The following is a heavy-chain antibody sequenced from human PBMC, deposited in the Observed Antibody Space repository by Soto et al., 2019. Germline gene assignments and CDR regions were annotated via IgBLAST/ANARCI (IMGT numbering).Heavy chain of an antibody. Sequence: ASVKVSCKASGYTCTSYDINWVRQATGQGLEWMGWMNPNSGNTGYAQKFQGRVTMTRNTSISTAYMELSSLRSEDTAVYYCARGMMVRGVDPGVYYYYYGMDVWGQGTTVTVSS. D-gene: IGHD3-10*01. J-gene: IGHJ6*02. V-gene: IGHV1-8*01. CDR3: ARGMMVRGVDPGVYYYYYGMDV. CDR2: MNPNSGNT. CDR1: GYTCTSYD.